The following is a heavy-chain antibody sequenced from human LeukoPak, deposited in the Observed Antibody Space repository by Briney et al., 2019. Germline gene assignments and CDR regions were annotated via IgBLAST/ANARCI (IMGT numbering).Heavy chain of an antibody. CDR1: GFTFSSYS. J-gene: IGHJ4*02. V-gene: IGHV3-21*01. Sequence: GGSLRLSCAASGFTFSSYSMNWVRQAPGKGLEWVSSISSSSSYIYYADSVKGRFTISRDNAKNSLYLQMNGLRAEDTAVYYCARESGYSGYDLGFDYWGQGTLVTVSS. CDR3: ARESGYSGYDLGFDY. CDR2: ISSSSSYI. D-gene: IGHD5-12*01.